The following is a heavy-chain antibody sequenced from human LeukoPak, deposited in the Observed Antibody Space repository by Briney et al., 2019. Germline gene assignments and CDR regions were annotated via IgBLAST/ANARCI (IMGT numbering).Heavy chain of an antibody. Sequence: GRSLRLSCAASGFTFSDYYMSWIRQAPGKGLEWVSYISSSGSTIYYADSVKGRFTISRDNAKNSLYLQMNSLRAEDTAVYYCARDTSSGWYSHYYYYYMDVWGKGTTVTVSS. CDR2: ISSSGSTI. CDR3: ARDTSSGWYSHYYYYYMDV. V-gene: IGHV3-11*04. D-gene: IGHD6-19*01. CDR1: GFTFSDYY. J-gene: IGHJ6*03.